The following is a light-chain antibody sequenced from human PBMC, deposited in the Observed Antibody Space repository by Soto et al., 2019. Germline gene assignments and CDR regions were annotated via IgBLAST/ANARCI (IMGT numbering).Light chain of an antibody. CDR1: QDIRSW. J-gene: IGKJ2*01. Sequence: DIQMTQSPSSLSASVGDRVTITCLASQDIRSWLVWYQHKPGKAPNLLLLDSTTLQSGVPSRFSASGSGTDFSLTITSLQHEDFATYYCQQANSFPYTFGQGTKVYIK. V-gene: IGKV1-12*01. CDR2: DST. CDR3: QQANSFPYT.